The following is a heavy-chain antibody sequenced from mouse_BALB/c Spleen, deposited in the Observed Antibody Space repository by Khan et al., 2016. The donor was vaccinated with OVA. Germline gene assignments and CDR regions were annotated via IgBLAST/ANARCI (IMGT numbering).Heavy chain of an antibody. Sequence: MQLEESGPSLVKPSQTLSLTCSVTGDSITSGYWNWIRKFPGNKLEYMGNIIYTGYTYYNPSLQSRISITRHTSKNQYYLQLNSVTDEDTATYCCARSSYGCAFVCWGQGTLVTVSA. V-gene: IGHV3-8*02. D-gene: IGHD1-1*02. CDR1: GDSITSGY. CDR3: ARSSYGCAFVC. J-gene: IGHJ3*01. CDR2: IIYTGYT.